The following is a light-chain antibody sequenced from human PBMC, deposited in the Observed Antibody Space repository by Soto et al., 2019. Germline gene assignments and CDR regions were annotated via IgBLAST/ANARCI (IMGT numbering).Light chain of an antibody. J-gene: IGKJ2*02. V-gene: IGKV1-5*01. CDR2: DAS. CDR3: QQYKSYSRT. Sequence: DIQMTQSPSSLSASVGDRVTITCRASQYISSYLNWYQQKPGKAPKLLIYDASALPRGVPSRFSGSGSGTKFTLTIASLQPDDFATYYCQQYKSYSRTFGQGTKVDIK. CDR1: QYISSY.